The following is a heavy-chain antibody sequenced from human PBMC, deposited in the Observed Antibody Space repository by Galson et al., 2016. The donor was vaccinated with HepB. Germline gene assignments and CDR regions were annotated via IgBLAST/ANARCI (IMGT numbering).Heavy chain of an antibody. CDR2: ISFDGSNK. CDR3: ARDMARGRYYYYGMDV. V-gene: IGHV3-30-3*01. D-gene: IGHD3-10*01. CDR1: GFIFSNFSNYA. J-gene: IGHJ6*02. Sequence: SLRLSCAASGFIFSNFSNYAMHWVRQAPGKGLEWVAVISFDGSNKYYAASVKGRFTISRDNSKNTVYLQMNSLRPEDTAGFYCARDMARGRYYYYGMDVWGQGTTVTVSS.